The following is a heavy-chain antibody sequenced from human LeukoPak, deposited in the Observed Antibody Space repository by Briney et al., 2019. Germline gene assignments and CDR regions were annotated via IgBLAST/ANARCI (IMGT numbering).Heavy chain of an antibody. V-gene: IGHV3-64*01. CDR1: RFTFSSYA. CDR3: ARGSRLGDYYDSSGYSG. J-gene: IGHJ4*02. CDR2: ISSNGGST. Sequence: PGGSLRLSCAASRFTFSSYAMHWVRQAPGKGLEYVSTISSNGGSTYYATSVKGRFIISRDNSKNTLYLQMGSLRAEDMAVYHCARGSRLGDYYDSSGYSGWGQGTLVTVSS. D-gene: IGHD3-22*01.